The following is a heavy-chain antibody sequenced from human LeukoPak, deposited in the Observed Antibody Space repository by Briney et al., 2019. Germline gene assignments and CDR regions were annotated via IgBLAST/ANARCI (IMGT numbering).Heavy chain of an antibody. CDR3: ARGGDGYKLDY. CDR2: IWYDGSNK. D-gene: IGHD5-24*01. CDR1: GFTFSSYG. V-gene: IGHV3-33*01. J-gene: IGHJ4*02. Sequence: GGSLRLSCAASGFTFSSYGMHWVRQAPGKGLEWVAVIWYDGSNKYYADSVKGRLTISRDNSKNTLYLQMNSLRAEDTAVYYCARGGDGYKLDYWGQGTLVTVSS.